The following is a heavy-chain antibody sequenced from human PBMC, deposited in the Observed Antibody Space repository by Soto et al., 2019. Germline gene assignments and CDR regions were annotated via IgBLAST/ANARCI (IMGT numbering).Heavy chain of an antibody. CDR2: ISGYTGNT. Sequence: QVQVVQSGDEVKKPGASVKVSCKASGYTFTNYGFSWVRQAPGQGLDWMGWISGYTGNTKYAEKFQGRVTMTTDTSTSTAHMELRSLRSDDTAVYYCAREGQAPYYYYGMDVWGQGTAVTVSS. J-gene: IGHJ6*02. CDR3: AREGQAPYYYYGMDV. CDR1: GYTFTNYG. V-gene: IGHV1-18*01.